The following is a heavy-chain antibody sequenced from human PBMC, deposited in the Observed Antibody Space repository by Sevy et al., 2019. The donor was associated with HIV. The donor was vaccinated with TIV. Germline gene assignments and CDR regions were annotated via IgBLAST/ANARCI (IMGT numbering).Heavy chain of an antibody. CDR2: IYSGVTT. CDR1: GFTVGSNY. D-gene: IGHD3-22*01. Sequence: GGSLRLSCAASGFTVGSNYMSWVRQAPGKGLEWVSIIYSGVTTSYADSVKGRFTISRDNSKNTLYLQMNSLRAEDTAVYYCARVSVYDYDSSGYYTTGYAFDIWGQGTMVTVSS. V-gene: IGHV3-53*01. CDR3: ARVSVYDYDSSGYYTTGYAFDI. J-gene: IGHJ3*02.